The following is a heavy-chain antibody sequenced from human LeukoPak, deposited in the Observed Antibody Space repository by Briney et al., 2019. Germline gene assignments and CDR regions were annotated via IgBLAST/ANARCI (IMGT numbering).Heavy chain of an antibody. Sequence: SQTLSLTCAISGDSVSSNSVTWNWIRQSPSRGLEGLGRTYYRSKLFYAYAVSVNSRITINPDTTKNQFSLQLNSVTPEDAAVYYCARARSGSFDYWGQGTLVTVSS. D-gene: IGHD7-27*01. CDR2: TYYRSKLFY. J-gene: IGHJ4*02. V-gene: IGHV6-1*01. CDR1: GDSVSSNSVT. CDR3: ARARSGSFDY.